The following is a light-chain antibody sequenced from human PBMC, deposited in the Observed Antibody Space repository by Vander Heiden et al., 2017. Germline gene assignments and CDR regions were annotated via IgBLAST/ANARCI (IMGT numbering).Light chain of an antibody. CDR2: GKN. J-gene: IGLJ2*01. V-gene: IGLV3-19*01. Sequence: SSDLTQDPAVSVALGQTVRITCQGDSLRSDYASWYQQKPGQAPVLVIYGKNSRPSGIPDRFSGSSSGNTASLTITGAQAEDEADYDCNSRDSSGNHLVFGGGTKVTVL. CDR3: NSRDSSGNHLV. CDR1: SLRSDY.